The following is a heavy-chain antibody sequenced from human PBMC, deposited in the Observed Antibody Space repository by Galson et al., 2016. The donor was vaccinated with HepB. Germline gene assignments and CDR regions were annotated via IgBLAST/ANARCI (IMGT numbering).Heavy chain of an antibody. Sequence: SLRLSCAASGFTFGSYGMHWVRQAPGKGLEWVAGILYDASKKHYADSVKGRFTISRDKSKNTLYLKMNSLRAEDTAVYYCAKSRLMFFGELLGYFQHWGQGTLVTVSS. CDR2: ILYDASKK. CDR1: GFTFGSYG. V-gene: IGHV3-30*18. CDR3: AKSRLMFFGELLGYFQH. D-gene: IGHD3-10*01. J-gene: IGHJ1*01.